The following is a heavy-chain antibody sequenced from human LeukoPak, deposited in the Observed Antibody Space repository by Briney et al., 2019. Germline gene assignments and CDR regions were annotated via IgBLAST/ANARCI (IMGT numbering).Heavy chain of an antibody. CDR3: ATGSGHYYDR. CDR2: VHNDGNTK. CDR1: GFTFSSYY. D-gene: IGHD3-22*01. J-gene: IGHJ4*02. V-gene: IGHV3-30*02. Sequence: QSGGSLRLSCAASGFTFSSYYMHWVRQAPGKCLEWVAVVHNDGNTKYFGDSVKGRFTISRDNSKSTLYLQMSSLTAEDTAVYYCATGSGHYYDRWGQGTLVTVSS.